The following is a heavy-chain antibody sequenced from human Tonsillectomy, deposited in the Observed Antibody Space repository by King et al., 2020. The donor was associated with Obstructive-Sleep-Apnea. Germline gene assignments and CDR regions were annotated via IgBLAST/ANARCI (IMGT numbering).Heavy chain of an antibody. D-gene: IGHD1-1*01. V-gene: IGHV3-30-3*01. CDR2: ISYDGTNK. J-gene: IGHJ4*02. CDR1: GFSFSSYA. Sequence: HVQLVESGGGGVQPGRSLRLSWAASGFSFSSYAMHGVRQAPGKGLEWVAVISYDGTNKYYADSVKGRFTISRDNSKNTLYLQMNSLRAEDTAVHYCARDSSWNLSWYFDYWGQGTLVTVSS. CDR3: ARDSSWNLSWYFDY.